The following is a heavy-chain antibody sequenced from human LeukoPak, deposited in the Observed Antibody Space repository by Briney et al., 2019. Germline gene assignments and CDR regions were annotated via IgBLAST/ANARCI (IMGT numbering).Heavy chain of an antibody. V-gene: IGHV1-46*01. CDR1: GYTITNNY. CDR2: INPSGTGT. D-gene: IGHD2-2*02. CDR3: ARVAAEVVGVPGPIGFGWLRRDYYYMDV. Sequence: ASVKVSCKASGYTITNNYMHWVRQAPGQGLEWMGVINPSGTGTSYAQEFQGRVTMTRDMSTSTVYMELSSLRSEDTAVYYCARVAAEVVGVPGPIGFGWLRRDYYYMDVWGKGTTVTVSS. J-gene: IGHJ6*03.